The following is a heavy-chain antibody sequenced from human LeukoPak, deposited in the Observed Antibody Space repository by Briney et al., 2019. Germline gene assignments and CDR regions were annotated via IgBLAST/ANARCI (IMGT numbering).Heavy chain of an antibody. CDR2: IFYRGST. V-gene: IGHV4-30-4*01. J-gene: IGHJ4*02. CDR1: GGSISNDDYY. D-gene: IGHD1-26*01. CDR3: ARDQRSSGSNIFGY. Sequence: SETLSLTCTVSGGSISNDDYYWTWIRQSPGKGLEWIGYIFYRGSTYYNPSLKSRLTISVDTSKNQFSMKLTSVTAADTAIYFCARDQRSSGSNIFGYWGQGTLVTVSS.